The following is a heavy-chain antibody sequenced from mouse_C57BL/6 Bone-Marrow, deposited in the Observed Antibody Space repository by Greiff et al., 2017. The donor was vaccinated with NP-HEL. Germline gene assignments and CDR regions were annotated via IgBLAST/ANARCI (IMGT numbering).Heavy chain of an antibody. CDR2: IHPNSGST. V-gene: IGHV1-64*01. D-gene: IGHD2-4*01. CDR1: GYTFTSYW. Sequence: QVQLQQPGAELVKPGASVKLSCKASGYTFTSYWMHWVKQRPGQGLEWIGMIHPNSGSTTYNEKFKSKATMTVDKSSSTAYMQLSSLTSEGSAVFYCARRVIYYDCVVWYFDVWGTGTTVTVSS. CDR3: ARRVIYYDCVVWYFDV. J-gene: IGHJ1*03.